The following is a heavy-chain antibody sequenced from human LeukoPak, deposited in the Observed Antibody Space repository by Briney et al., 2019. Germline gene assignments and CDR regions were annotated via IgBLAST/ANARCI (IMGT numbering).Heavy chain of an antibody. Sequence: ASVKVSCKVSGYTLTELSMHWVRQAPGKGLEWMGGFDPEDGETIYAQKFQGRVTMTEDTSTDTAYMELSSLRSEDTAVYYCAIFPEGIAAATADYWGQGTLVTVSS. V-gene: IGHV1-24*01. CDR2: FDPEDGET. D-gene: IGHD6-13*01. J-gene: IGHJ4*02. CDR1: GYTLTELS. CDR3: AIFPEGIAAATADY.